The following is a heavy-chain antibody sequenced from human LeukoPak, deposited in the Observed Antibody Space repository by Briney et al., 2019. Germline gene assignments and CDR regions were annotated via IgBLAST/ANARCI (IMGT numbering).Heavy chain of an antibody. D-gene: IGHD2/OR15-2a*01. V-gene: IGHV1-8*03. Sequence: ASVKVSCKASGYTFTSYDINWVRQATGQGLEWMGWMNPNSGNTGYAQKFQGRVTITRSTSISTAYMELSSLRSEDTAVYYCARTSIGREEVLYYYYYMDVWGKGTTVTVSS. J-gene: IGHJ6*03. CDR3: ARTSIGREEVLYYYYYMDV. CDR2: MNPNSGNT. CDR1: GYTFTSYD.